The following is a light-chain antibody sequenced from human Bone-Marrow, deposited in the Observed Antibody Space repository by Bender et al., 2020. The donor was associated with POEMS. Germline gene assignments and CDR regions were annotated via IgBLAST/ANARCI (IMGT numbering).Light chain of an antibody. J-gene: IGLJ3*02. CDR3: CSYAGSDIYWV. CDR1: DSDVGAYNS. CDR2: DVS. Sequence: QSALTQPASVSGSPGQSITISCSGTDSDVGAYNSVSWYQQHPDKAPKVMIYDVSKRPSGVPDRFSGSKSGNTASLTISGLQAEDEADYYCCSYAGSDIYWVFGGGTKLTVL. V-gene: IGLV2-11*01.